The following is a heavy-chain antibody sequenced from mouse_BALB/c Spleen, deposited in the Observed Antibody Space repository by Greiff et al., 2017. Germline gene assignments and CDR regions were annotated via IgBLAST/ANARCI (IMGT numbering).Heavy chain of an antibody. V-gene: IGHV1-55*01. CDR1: GYNFTSYW. J-gene: IGHJ3*01. CDR3: TRRGPTGGFAY. Sequence: QVQLQQPGAELVKPGTSVKLSCKASGYNFTSYWINWVKLRPGQGLEWIGDIYPGSGSTNYNEKFKSKATLTVDTSSSTAYMQLSSLASEDSALYYCTRRGPTGGFAYWGQGTLVTVSA. CDR2: IYPGSGST.